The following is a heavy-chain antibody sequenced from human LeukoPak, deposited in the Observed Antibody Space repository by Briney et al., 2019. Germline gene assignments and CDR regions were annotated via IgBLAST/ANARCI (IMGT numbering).Heavy chain of an antibody. CDR1: GFTFGGYL. J-gene: IGHJ4*02. CDR3: SGGSGWLSVY. CDR2: ISGGTT. D-gene: IGHD6-19*01. V-gene: IGHV3-49*03. Sequence: GGSLRLSCTASGFTFGGYLMSWFRQAPGKGLEWIGFISGGTTEYAASVKGRFTISRDDSTSIAYLQMNSLTTEDTAVYYCSGGSGWLSVYWGQGTLVTVSS.